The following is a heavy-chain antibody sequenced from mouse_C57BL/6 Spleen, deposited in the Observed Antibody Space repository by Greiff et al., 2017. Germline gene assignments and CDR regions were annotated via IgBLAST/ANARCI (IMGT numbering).Heavy chain of an antibody. CDR1: GFTFSSYG. CDR3: ARSGVTTVVANYYAMDY. Sequence: EVMLVESGGDLVKPGGSLKLSCAASGFTFSSYGMSWVRQTPDKRLEWVATISSGGSYTYYPDSVKGRFTISRDNAKNTLYLQMSSLKSEDTAMYYCARSGVTTVVANYYAMDYWGQGTSVTVSS. J-gene: IGHJ4*01. V-gene: IGHV5-6*01. CDR2: ISSGGSYT. D-gene: IGHD1-1*01.